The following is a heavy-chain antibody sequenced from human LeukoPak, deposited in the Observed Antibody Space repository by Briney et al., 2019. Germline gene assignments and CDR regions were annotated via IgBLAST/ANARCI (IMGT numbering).Heavy chain of an antibody. J-gene: IGHJ5*02. Sequence: SETLSLTCTVSGGSISSYYWSWIRQPAGKGLEWIGRIYTSGSTNYNPSLKSRVTMSVDTSKNQFSLKLSSVTAADTAVYYCARGITMVRGSQAWFDPWGQGTLLTVSS. V-gene: IGHV4-4*07. D-gene: IGHD3-10*01. CDR3: ARGITMVRGSQAWFDP. CDR2: IYTSGST. CDR1: GGSISSYY.